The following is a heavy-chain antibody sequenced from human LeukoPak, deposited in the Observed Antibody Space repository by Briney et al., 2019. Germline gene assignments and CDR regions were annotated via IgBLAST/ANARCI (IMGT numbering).Heavy chain of an antibody. CDR3: ARGSWTQSSPAIYYSDY. CDR1: GGAFSGYY. CDR2: IYYSGST. J-gene: IGHJ4*02. Sequence: SETLSLTCAVYGGAFSGYYWSWIRQPPGKGLEWIGYIYYSGSTYYNPSLKSRVTISVDTSKNQVSLKLSSVTAADTAVYYCARGSWTQSSPAIYYSDYWGQGTLVTVSS. V-gene: IGHV4-34*01. D-gene: IGHD5-18*01.